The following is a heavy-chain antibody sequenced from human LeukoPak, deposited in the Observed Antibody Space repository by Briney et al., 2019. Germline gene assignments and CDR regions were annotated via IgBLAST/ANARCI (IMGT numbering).Heavy chain of an antibody. Sequence: SETLSLTCTVSGGSISSYYWSWIRQPPGKGLEWIGYIYYSGSTNYNPSLKSRVTISVDTSKNQFSLKLSSVTAADTAVYYCASGKQANTDHNWFDPWGQGTLVTVSS. V-gene: IGHV4-59*12. J-gene: IGHJ5*02. CDR3: ASGKQANTDHNWFDP. CDR2: IYYSGST. CDR1: GGSISSYY. D-gene: IGHD6-13*01.